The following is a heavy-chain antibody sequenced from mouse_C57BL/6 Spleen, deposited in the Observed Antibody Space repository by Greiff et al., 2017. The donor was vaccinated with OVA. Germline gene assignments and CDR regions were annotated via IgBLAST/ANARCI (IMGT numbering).Heavy chain of an antibody. V-gene: IGHV1-80*01. J-gene: IGHJ3*01. D-gene: IGHD4-1*01. CDR1: GYAFSSYW. Sequence: VQLQQSGAELVKPGASVKISCKASGYAFSSYWMNWVKQRPGKGLEWIGQIYPGDGDTNYNGKFKGKATLTADKSSSTAYMQLSSLTSEDSAVYFCARSGTVTSWFAYWGQGTLVTVSA. CDR2: IYPGDGDT. CDR3: ARSGTVTSWFAY.